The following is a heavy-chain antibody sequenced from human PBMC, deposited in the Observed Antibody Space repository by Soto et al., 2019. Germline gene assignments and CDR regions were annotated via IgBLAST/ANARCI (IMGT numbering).Heavy chain of an antibody. CDR2: INAGNGNT. J-gene: IGHJ4*02. CDR3: ARAPGGPGIAEY. CDR1: GYTFTTYP. Sequence: GASVKVSCKASGYTFTTYPMDWVRQAPGQRLEWMGWINAGNGNTKYSQKFQGRVTITRDTSASTAYTELSSLRSEDTAVYYCARAPGGPGIAEYWGQGTLVTVSS. D-gene: IGHD6-13*01. V-gene: IGHV1-3*01.